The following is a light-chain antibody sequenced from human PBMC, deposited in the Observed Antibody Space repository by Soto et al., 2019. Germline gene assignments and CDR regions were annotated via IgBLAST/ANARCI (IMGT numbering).Light chain of an antibody. Sequence: QSALTQPPAVSGSPGQSVTISCTGTSGDVGGYNRVSWYQQPPGTAPKLMIYEVTNRPSGVPDRFSGSKSGNTASLTISGLHAEDEADYYCSSYTSRSTWVFGGGTKLTVL. J-gene: IGLJ3*02. CDR2: EVT. CDR1: SGDVGGYNR. CDR3: SSYTSRSTWV. V-gene: IGLV2-18*02.